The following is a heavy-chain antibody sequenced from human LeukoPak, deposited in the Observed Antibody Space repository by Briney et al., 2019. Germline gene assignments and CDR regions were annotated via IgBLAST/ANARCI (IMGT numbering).Heavy chain of an antibody. Sequence: GSLTLSCAASGLTFSSYSMNLVRPAPASVPEWVSYISGSSSTIYYADSVKGRFTISRDNAKNSLYLQMNSLRDEDTAVYYCARDHNWGLDYWGQGTLVTVSS. CDR2: ISGSSSTI. J-gene: IGHJ4*02. CDR3: ARDHNWGLDY. D-gene: IGHD7-27*01. V-gene: IGHV3-48*02. CDR1: GLTFSSYS.